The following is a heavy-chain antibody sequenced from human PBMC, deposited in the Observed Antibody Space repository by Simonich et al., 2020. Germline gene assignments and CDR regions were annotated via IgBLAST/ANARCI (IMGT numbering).Heavy chain of an antibody. CDR3: ARGIGSSWYFDY. V-gene: IGHV1-8*03. Sequence: QVQLVQSGAEVKKPGASVKVSCKASGYTFTSYDINWVRQATGQGLEWMGWMNTNSVNTGYAQKFQGRVTITRNTSISTAYMELSSLRSEDTAVYYCARGIGSSWYFDYWGQGTLVTVSS. CDR1: GYTFTSYD. CDR2: MNTNSVNT. J-gene: IGHJ4*02. D-gene: IGHD6-13*01.